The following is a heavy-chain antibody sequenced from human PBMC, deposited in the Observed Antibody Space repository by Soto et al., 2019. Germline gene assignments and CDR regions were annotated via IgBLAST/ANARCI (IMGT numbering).Heavy chain of an antibody. CDR1: GGSISSGYY. CDR2: IYYGGNT. CDR3: ARGSERITIFGVVIDAFDI. V-gene: IGHV4-61*01. Sequence: PSETLSLTCTVSGGSISSGYYWSWIRQYPGKGLEWIGYIYYGGNTNYNPSLKSRVTISVDTSKNQFSLKLSSVTAADTAVCYCARGSERITIFGVVIDAFDIWGQGTMVTVSS. J-gene: IGHJ3*02. D-gene: IGHD3-3*01.